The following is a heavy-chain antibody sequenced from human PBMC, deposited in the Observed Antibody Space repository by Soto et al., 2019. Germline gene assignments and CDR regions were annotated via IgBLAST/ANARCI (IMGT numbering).Heavy chain of an antibody. V-gene: IGHV1-69*04. Sequence: SVKVSCKASGYTFTSYGITWVRRAPGQGLEWLGRIIPVLDVTYYAQRFQGRVTFTADKSATTAYMELSSLRSEDTAVYYCARERTVAGNDYWGQGTLVTVSS. CDR3: ARERTVAGNDY. J-gene: IGHJ4*02. D-gene: IGHD6-19*01. CDR2: IIPVLDVT. CDR1: GYTFTSYG.